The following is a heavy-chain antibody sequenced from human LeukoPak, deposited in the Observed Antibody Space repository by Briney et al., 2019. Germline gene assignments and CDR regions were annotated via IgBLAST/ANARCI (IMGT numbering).Heavy chain of an antibody. CDR1: GGSISSYY. V-gene: IGHV4-59*01. CDR3: ARGDDSWSGIGWDWFDP. J-gene: IGHJ5*02. D-gene: IGHD3-3*01. Sequence: SETLSLTCTVSGGSISSYYWSWIRQPPGKGLEWIGYIYYSGSTNYDPSLKSRVTISVDTSKNQFSLKLRSVTAADTAVYYCARGDDSWSGIGWDWFDPWGQGTLVTVSS. CDR2: IYYSGST.